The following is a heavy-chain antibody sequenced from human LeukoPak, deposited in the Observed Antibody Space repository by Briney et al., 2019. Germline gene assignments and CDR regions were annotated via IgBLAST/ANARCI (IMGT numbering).Heavy chain of an antibody. D-gene: IGHD4-23*01. CDR1: GFTFSDYY. J-gene: IGHJ4*02. CDR3: ARSGTMTTVVNSY. V-gene: IGHV3-11*01. CDR2: ISSSGSTI. Sequence: GGSLRLSCAASGFTFSDYYMSWIRQAPGKGLEWVSYISSSGSTICYADSVKGRFTISRDNAKNSLYLQMNSLRAEDTAVYNCARSGTMTTVVNSYWGQGTLVTVSS.